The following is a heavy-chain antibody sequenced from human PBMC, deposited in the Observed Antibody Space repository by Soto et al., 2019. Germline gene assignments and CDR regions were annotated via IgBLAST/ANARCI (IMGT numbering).Heavy chain of an antibody. Sequence: QVQLVQSGAEVKKPGASVKVSCKASGYTFTSYGISWVRQAPGQGLEWMGWISAYNGNTNYAQKLQGRVTMTTDTSTSTAYMELRSLRSDDTAVYYCARDLGSYYYGSGSPQAGYWGQGTLVTVSS. CDR1: GYTFTSYG. J-gene: IGHJ4*02. V-gene: IGHV1-18*01. CDR2: ISAYNGNT. D-gene: IGHD3-10*01. CDR3: ARDLGSYYYGSGSPQAGY.